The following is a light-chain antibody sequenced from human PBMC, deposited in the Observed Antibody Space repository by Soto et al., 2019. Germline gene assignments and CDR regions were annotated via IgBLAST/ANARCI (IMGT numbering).Light chain of an antibody. V-gene: IGLV2-8*01. CDR3: SSCAGSDNLV. CDR1: SRDVGGYNY. Sequence: QSVLTQPPSASGSPGQSVTISCTGTSRDVGGYNYVSWYQQHPGKAPKLMIYEVSKRPSGVPDRFSGSKSGNTASLTVSGLQADDEADYYCSSCAGSDNLVFGGGTKLTVL. J-gene: IGLJ2*01. CDR2: EVS.